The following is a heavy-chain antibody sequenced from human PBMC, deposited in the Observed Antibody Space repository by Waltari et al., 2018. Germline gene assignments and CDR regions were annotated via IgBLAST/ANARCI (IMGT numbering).Heavy chain of an antibody. J-gene: IGHJ4*02. CDR3: ARAQSGGYCFDF. Sequence: QVQLQESGPGLLKPSQTLSLSCNVSGYSISSGGFYWGWVRQYPEKGLEWLAYMYYDWSTYDNPSLKSRLHISIDASNNQFSLQLRDVSAADTAIYFCARAQSGGYCFDFWGQGTLVTVSS. CDR1: GYSISSGGFY. V-gene: IGHV4-31*03. D-gene: IGHD2-21*01. CDR2: MYYDWST.